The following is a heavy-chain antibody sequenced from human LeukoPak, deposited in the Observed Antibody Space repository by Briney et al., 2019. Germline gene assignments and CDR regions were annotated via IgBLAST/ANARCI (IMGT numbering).Heavy chain of an antibody. Sequence: ASVKVSCKASGYTFTGYYMHWVRQAPGQGLEWMGRINPNSGGTNYAQKFQGRVTMTRDTSISTAYMELSRLRSDDTAAYYYARTGFLWFGESPGDYWGQGTLVTDSS. CDR1: GYTFTGYY. J-gene: IGHJ4*02. V-gene: IGHV1-2*06. CDR2: INPNSGGT. CDR3: ARTGFLWFGESPGDY. D-gene: IGHD3-10*01.